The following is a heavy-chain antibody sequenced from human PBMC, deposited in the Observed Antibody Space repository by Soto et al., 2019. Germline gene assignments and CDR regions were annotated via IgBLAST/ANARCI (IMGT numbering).Heavy chain of an antibody. J-gene: IGHJ4*02. CDR1: GFPFSDYS. CDR2: ISPSSDSS. V-gene: IGHV3-21*02. CDR3: ARPRGPRGYDLIDY. D-gene: IGHD5-12*01. Sequence: VQLVESGGGLVKPGGSLRLACAASGFPFSDYSWNWVRQTPGKGLEWVSSISPSSDSSYYADSVKGRFTISRDNAKNSLFLQMNSLRDQDTAVYYCARPRGPRGYDLIDYWGQGTLVIVSS.